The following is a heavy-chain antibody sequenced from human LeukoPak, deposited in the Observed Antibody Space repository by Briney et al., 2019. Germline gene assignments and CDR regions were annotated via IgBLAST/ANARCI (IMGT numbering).Heavy chain of an antibody. V-gene: IGHV3-74*01. D-gene: IGHD6-19*01. CDR1: GFTLSKDW. J-gene: IGHJ4*02. CDR3: ATKQWLAPPPDS. Sequence: GGSLRLSFAAPGFTLSKDWVLLVRPAPGEGMESVSRINTDGTVTTYADSVKGRFTVSRDNADNTMFLQMNSVRGEDTAVYYCATKQWLAPPPDSWGQGTPVTVSS. CDR2: INTDGTVT.